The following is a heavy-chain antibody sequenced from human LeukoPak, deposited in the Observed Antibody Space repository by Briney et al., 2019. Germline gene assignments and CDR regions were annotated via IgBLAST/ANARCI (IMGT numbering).Heavy chain of an antibody. CDR1: GFTFSSYS. CDR2: ISSSSYI. CDR3: ARNLPYNYYGSGSYYTAIDY. D-gene: IGHD3-10*01. Sequence: AGTLRLSCAASGFTFSSYSMNWVRQAPGKGLEWVSSISSSSYIYYADSVKGRFTISRDNAKNSLYLQMNSLRAEDTAVYYCARNLPYNYYGSGSYYTAIDYWGQGTLVTVSS. V-gene: IGHV3-21*01. J-gene: IGHJ4*02.